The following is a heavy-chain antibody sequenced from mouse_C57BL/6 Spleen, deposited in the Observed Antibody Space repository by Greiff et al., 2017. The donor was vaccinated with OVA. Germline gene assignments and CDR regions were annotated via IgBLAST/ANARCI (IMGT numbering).Heavy chain of an antibody. CDR2: LNPNYGTT. V-gene: IGHV1-39*01. Sequence: VQLQQSGPELVKPGASVKISCKASGYSFTDYNMNWVKQSNGKSLEWIGVLNPNYGTTSYNQKFKGKATLTVDQSSSTAYMQLNSLTSEDSAVDYCARGWLLPPDYAMDYWGQGTSVTVSS. J-gene: IGHJ4*01. CDR3: ARGWLLPPDYAMDY. CDR1: GYSFTDYN. D-gene: IGHD2-3*01.